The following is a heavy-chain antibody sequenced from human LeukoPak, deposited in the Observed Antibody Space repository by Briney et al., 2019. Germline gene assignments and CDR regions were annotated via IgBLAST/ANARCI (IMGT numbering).Heavy chain of an antibody. CDR3: ARDRRLGYCSGGSCYSNWFDP. D-gene: IGHD2-15*01. J-gene: IGHJ5*02. V-gene: IGHV4-59*01. CDR1: GGSISSYY. CDR2: IYYSGST. Sequence: PSETLSHTCTVSGGSISSYYWSWIRQPPGKGLEWIGYIYYSGSTNYNPSLKSRVTISVDTSKNQFSLKLSSVTAADTAVYYCARDRRLGYCSGGSCYSNWFDPWGQGTLVTVSS.